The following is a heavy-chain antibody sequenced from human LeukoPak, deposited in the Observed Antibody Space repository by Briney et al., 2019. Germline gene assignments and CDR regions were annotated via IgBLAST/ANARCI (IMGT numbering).Heavy chain of an antibody. CDR2: ISSSSSYT. J-gene: IGHJ4*02. CDR1: GFTFSDYY. D-gene: IGHD5-18*01. Sequence: GGSLRLSCAASGFTFSDYYMSWIRQAPGKGLEWVSYISSSSSYTNYADSVKGRFTISGDNAKNSLYLQMNSLRAEDTAVYYCARGLPYTAMVPDYWGQGTLVTVSS. V-gene: IGHV3-11*06. CDR3: ARGLPYTAMVPDY.